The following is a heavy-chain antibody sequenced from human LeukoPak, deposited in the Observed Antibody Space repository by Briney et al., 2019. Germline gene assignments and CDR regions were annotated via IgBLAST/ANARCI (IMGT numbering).Heavy chain of an antibody. CDR2: ISSSGRTK. CDR3: ARGKWEPLDY. V-gene: IGHV3-48*03. CDR1: GFTFSSYE. D-gene: IGHD1-26*01. Sequence: GGSLRLSCAASGFTFSSYEMNWVRQAPGKGLEWVSYISSSGRTKYYADSVKGRFTISRDNAKNSLYLQMHSLRAEDTAVYYCARGKWEPLDYWGQGTLVTVSS. J-gene: IGHJ4*02.